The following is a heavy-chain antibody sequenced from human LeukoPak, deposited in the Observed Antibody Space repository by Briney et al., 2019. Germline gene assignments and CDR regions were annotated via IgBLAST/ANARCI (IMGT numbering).Heavy chain of an antibody. J-gene: IGHJ4*02. CDR3: ARDVAVAGTGFYYFDY. D-gene: IGHD6-19*01. Sequence: SVKVSCTASGGTFSSYAISWVRQAPGQGLEWMGGIIPIFGTANYAQKFQGRVTITADESTSTAYMELSSLRSEDTAVYYCARDVAVAGTGFYYFDYWGQGTLVTVSS. CDR1: GGTFSSYA. V-gene: IGHV1-69*13. CDR2: IIPIFGTA.